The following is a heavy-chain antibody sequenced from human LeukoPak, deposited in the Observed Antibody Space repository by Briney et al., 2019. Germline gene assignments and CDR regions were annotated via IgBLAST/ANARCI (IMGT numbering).Heavy chain of an antibody. D-gene: IGHD6-13*01. V-gene: IGHV1-18*01. CDR2: ISAYNGNT. CDR3: AREYSSSWYNPLNYYYGMDV. CDR1: GYTFTSYG. Sequence: SVKVSCKASGYTFTSYGISWVRQAPGQGLEWMGWISAYNGNTNYAQKLQGRVTMTTDSSTSTAYMELRSLRSDDTAVYYCAREYSSSWYNPLNYYYGMDVWGQGTTVTVSS. J-gene: IGHJ6*02.